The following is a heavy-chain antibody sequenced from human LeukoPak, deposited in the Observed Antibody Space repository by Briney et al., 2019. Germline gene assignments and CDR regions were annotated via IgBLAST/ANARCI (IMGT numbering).Heavy chain of an antibody. CDR2: IYHSGSA. CDR3: AREDSSSSGFDP. CDR1: GGSISSNNW. Sequence: SETLSLTCGVSGGSISSNNWWSWVRQPPGQGLEWIGEIYHSGSANYNPSLKSRVTISVDTSKNQFSLKLSSVTAADTAVYYCAREDSSSSGFDPWGQGTLVTVSS. D-gene: IGHD6-6*01. J-gene: IGHJ5*02. V-gene: IGHV4-4*02.